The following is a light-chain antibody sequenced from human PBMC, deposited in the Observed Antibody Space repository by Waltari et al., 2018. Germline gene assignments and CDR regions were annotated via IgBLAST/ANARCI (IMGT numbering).Light chain of an antibody. CDR2: QDS. Sequence: SYELTQPPSVSVSPGQTASITRHGTTLGDKSACWYQQKPGQSPVLVIYQDSKRPSGIPERFSGSNSGNTATLTISGTQAMDEADYYCQAWDSSTAVVFGGGTKLTVL. CDR1: TLGDKS. J-gene: IGLJ2*01. V-gene: IGLV3-1*01. CDR3: QAWDSSTAVV.